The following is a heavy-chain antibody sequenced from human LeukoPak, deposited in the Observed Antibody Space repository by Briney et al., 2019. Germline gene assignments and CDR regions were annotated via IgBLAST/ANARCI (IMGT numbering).Heavy chain of an antibody. V-gene: IGHV3-11*04. J-gene: IGHJ4*02. CDR2: ISSSGSTI. D-gene: IGHD6-13*01. Sequence: KPGGSLRLSCAASGFTFSDYYMSWIRQAPGKGLEWVSYISSSGSTIYYADSVKGRFTISRDNAKNSLYLQMNSLRAEDTAVYYCAKDGSSSWTNYFDYWGQGTLVTVSS. CDR3: AKDGSSSWTNYFDY. CDR1: GFTFSDYY.